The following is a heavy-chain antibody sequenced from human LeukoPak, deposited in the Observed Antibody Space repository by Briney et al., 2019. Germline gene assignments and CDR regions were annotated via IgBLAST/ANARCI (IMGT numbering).Heavy chain of an antibody. CDR2: INPNSGGT. V-gene: IGHV1-2*02. CDR3: ARYSTAMPINRFDP. D-gene: IGHD5-18*01. J-gene: IGHJ5*02. CDR1: GYTFTSYG. Sequence: VASVKVSCKASGYTFTSYGISWVRQAPGQGLEWMGWINPNSGGTNYAQKFQGRVTMTRDTSISTAYKELSRLRSDDTAVYYCARYSTAMPINRFDPWGQGTLVTVSS.